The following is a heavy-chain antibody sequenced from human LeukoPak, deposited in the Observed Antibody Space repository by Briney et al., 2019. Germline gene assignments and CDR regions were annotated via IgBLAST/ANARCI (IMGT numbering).Heavy chain of an antibody. Sequence: GGSLRLSCAASGFTVSTNYMSWVRQAPGKGLEWVSVIYSGGTTYYADSVKGRFTISRDNSKNTLYLQMNSLRAEDTAVYYCSRDRGGSRSDCWGQGTLVTVSS. CDR2: IYSGGTT. CDR3: SRDRGGSRSDC. J-gene: IGHJ4*02. V-gene: IGHV3-66*01. CDR1: GFTVSTNY. D-gene: IGHD6-13*01.